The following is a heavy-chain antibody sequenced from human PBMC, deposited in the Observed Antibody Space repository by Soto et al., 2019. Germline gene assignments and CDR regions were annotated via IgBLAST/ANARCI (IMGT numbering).Heavy chain of an antibody. CDR1: GGSFSGYY. D-gene: IGHD6-13*01. J-gene: IGHJ6*03. CDR3: ARGDEIAAAGTDYYYMDV. Sequence: SETLSLTCAVYGGSFSGYYWSWIRQPPGKGLEWIGEINHSGSTNYNPSLKSRVTISVDTSKNQFSLKLSSVTAADTAVYYCARGDEIAAAGTDYYYMDVWGKGTTVTVSS. CDR2: INHSGST. V-gene: IGHV4-34*01.